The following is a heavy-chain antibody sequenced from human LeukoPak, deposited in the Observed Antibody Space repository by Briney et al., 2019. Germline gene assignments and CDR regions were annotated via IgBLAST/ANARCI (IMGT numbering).Heavy chain of an antibody. CDR2: ISSSGSTI. CDR3: ARGTAAAAWFDP. Sequence: GGSLRLSCAASGFTFSSYEMNWVRQAPGKGLEWVSYISSSGSTIYYADSVKGRFTISRDNAKNSLSLQMNSLRAEDTAVYYCARGTAAAAWFDPWGQGTLVTVSS. J-gene: IGHJ5*02. D-gene: IGHD6-13*01. V-gene: IGHV3-48*03. CDR1: GFTFSSYE.